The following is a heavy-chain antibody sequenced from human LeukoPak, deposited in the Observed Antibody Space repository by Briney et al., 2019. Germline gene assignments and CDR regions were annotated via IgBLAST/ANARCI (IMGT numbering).Heavy chain of an antibody. V-gene: IGHV3-33*08. CDR3: AREIDSGIAVAGLLRDYYYGMDV. Sequence: GGSLRLSCAASGFTIGGFAMTWVRQAPGKGLEWVAVIWYDGSNKYYADSVKGRFTISRDNSKNTLYLQMNSLRAEDTAVYYCAREIDSGIAVAGLLRDYYYGMDVWGQGTTVTVSS. J-gene: IGHJ6*02. CDR2: IWYDGSNK. CDR1: GFTIGGFA. D-gene: IGHD6-19*01.